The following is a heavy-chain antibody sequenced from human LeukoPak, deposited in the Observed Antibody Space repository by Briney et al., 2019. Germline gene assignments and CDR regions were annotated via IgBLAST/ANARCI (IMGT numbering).Heavy chain of an antibody. CDR1: GGTFISYA. CDR2: IIPILGIA. CDR3: ARGAAAGIKGSYYFDY. Sequence: GASVKVSCKASGGTFISYASSWVRQAPGQGLEWMGRIIPILGIANYAQKFQGRVTITADKSTSTAYMELSSLRSEDTAVYYCARGAAAGIKGSYYFDYWGQGTLVTVSS. D-gene: IGHD6-13*01. V-gene: IGHV1-69*04. J-gene: IGHJ4*02.